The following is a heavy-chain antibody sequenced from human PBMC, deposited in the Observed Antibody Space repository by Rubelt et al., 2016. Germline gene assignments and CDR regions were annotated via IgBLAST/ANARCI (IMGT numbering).Heavy chain of an antibody. J-gene: IGHJ4*02. CDR2: ISAYNGST. CDR1: GYTFTSYG. V-gene: IGHV1-18*01. Sequence: QVQLVQSGADVKKPGASVKFSCKASGYTFTSYGISWVRQAPVQGLEWMGWISAYNGSTNYAQKRQGRVTMTTGTSTSTAYMELRRLRSDDTAVYDCARSEEEAFGVGATHWGQGTLVTVAS. CDR3: ARSEEEAFGVGATH. D-gene: IGHD1-26*01.